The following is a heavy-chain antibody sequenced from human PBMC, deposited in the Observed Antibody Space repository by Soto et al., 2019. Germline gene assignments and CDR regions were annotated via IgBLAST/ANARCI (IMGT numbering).Heavy chain of an antibody. CDR2: INYRGST. CDR1: GGSFSGYY. Sequence: PSETLSLTCAVYGGSFSGYYWSWIRQPPGKGLEWIGEINYRGSTNYNPSLKSRVTMSVDTSKNQFSLKLSSVAAADTAVYYCAREPPHNDHSYYGVDIWGQGTTVTVSS. V-gene: IGHV4-34*01. J-gene: IGHJ6*02. CDR3: AREPPHNDHSYYGVDI.